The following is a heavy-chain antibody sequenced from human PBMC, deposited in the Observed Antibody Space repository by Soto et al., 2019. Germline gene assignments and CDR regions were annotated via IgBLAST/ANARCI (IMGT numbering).Heavy chain of an antibody. CDR3: AKNGQPPYYYYGLDV. J-gene: IGHJ6*02. V-gene: IGHV1-18*01. CDR2: ISGYNGDA. Sequence: QGQLVQSGAEVKMPGASVKVSCKASGYTFTRYGISWVRQAPGQGLEWMGWISGYNGDANYAQSVQGRVSMTIDTSTTTAYMELRTLTPDDTAVYYCAKNGQPPYYYYGLDVWGQGTTVTVSS. CDR1: GYTFTRYG. D-gene: IGHD2-8*01.